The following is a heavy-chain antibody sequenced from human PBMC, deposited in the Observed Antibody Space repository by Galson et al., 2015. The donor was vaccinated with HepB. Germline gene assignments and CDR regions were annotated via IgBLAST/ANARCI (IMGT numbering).Heavy chain of an antibody. Sequence: SLRLSCAASGFTFSSYWMRWVRQAPGKGLVWVSRINSDGSSTSYADSVKGRFTISRDNAKNTLYLQMNSLRAEDTAVYYCTFGGDQSVFWGQGTLVTVSS. CDR1: GFTFSSYW. CDR3: TFGGDQSVF. J-gene: IGHJ4*02. D-gene: IGHD2-21*02. V-gene: IGHV3-74*01. CDR2: INSDGSST.